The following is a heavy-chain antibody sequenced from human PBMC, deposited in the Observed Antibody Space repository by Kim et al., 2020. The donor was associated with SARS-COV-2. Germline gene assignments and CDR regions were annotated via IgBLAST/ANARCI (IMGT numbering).Heavy chain of an antibody. D-gene: IGHD2-15*01. V-gene: IGHV4-59*01. CDR3: ARDGILKAEAFVWNHWYSDL. CDR1: GASIRDSNC. Sequence: SETLSLTCTVFGASIRDSNCWSWYRQSAGKALEWLGYNDDSGNTEYNPSLKSRATISADTSKNQFSLEMKSVAPLATAVFYCARDGILKAEAFVWNHWYSDLWGRGTRVTVST. CDR2: NDDSGNT. J-gene: IGHJ2*01.